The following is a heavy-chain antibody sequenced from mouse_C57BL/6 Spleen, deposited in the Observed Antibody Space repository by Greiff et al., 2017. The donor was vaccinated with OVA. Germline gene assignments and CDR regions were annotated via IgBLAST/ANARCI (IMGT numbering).Heavy chain of an antibody. D-gene: IGHD1-2*01. J-gene: IGHJ4*01. CDR2: ILPGSGST. V-gene: IGHV1-9*01. Sequence: QVQLQQSGAELMKPGASVKLSCKATGYTFTGYWIEWVKQRPGHGLEWICEILPGSGSTNYNEKFKGKATFTADTYSNTAYMQLSSLTTEDSAIYYCASSYGPVGAMDYWGQGTSGTVSS. CDR1: GYTFTGYW. CDR3: ASSYGPVGAMDY.